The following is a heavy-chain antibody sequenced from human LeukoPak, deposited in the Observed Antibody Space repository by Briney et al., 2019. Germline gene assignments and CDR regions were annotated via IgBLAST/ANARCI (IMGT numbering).Heavy chain of an antibody. V-gene: IGHV1-69*05. J-gene: IGHJ6*03. CDR1: GGTFSSYA. CDR2: IIPIFGTA. CDR3: ASLRFLGEWNYYYYMDV. D-gene: IGHD3-3*01. Sequence: ASVKVSCKASGGTFSSYAISWVRQAPGQGLEWMGGIIPIFGTANYAQKFQGRVTITTDESTSTAYMELSSLRSEDTAVYYCASLRFLGEWNYYYYMDVWGKGTTVTVSS.